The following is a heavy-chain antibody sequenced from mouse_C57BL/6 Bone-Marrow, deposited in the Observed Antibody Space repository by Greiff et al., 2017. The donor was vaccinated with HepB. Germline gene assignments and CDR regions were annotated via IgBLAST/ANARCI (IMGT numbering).Heavy chain of an antibody. Sequence: EVQLQQSGPELVKPGASVKISCKASGYTFTDYYMNWVKQSHGKSLEWIGDINPNNGGTSYNQKFKGKATLTVDKSSSTAYMELRSLTSEDSAVYYCARERAYTTVGDYWGQGTTLTVSS. CDR1: GYTFTDYY. D-gene: IGHD1-1*01. CDR3: ARERAYTTVGDY. J-gene: IGHJ2*01. CDR2: INPNNGGT. V-gene: IGHV1-26*01.